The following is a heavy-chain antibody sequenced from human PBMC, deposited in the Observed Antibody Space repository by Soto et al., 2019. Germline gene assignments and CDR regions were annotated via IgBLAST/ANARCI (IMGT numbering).Heavy chain of an antibody. Sequence: EVQLVETGGGLIQPGGSLRLACAASGFTVSSNYMSWVREAPGKGLEGVSVIYSGGNTYYADSVKGRFTISRDNSKNTLYLQMNSLRAEDTAVYYCARGRTYCTNGVCYDGLDYWGQGTLVTASS. CDR1: GFTVSSNY. D-gene: IGHD2-8*01. V-gene: IGHV3-53*02. CDR3: ARGRTYCTNGVCYDGLDY. J-gene: IGHJ4*02. CDR2: IYSGGNT.